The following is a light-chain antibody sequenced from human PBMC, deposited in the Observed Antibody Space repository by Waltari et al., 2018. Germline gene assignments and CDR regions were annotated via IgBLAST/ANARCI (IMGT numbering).Light chain of an antibody. CDR3: QQYGSSPLS. CDR1: QSISSY. V-gene: IGKV3-20*01. CDR2: GGS. Sequence: ESVLTQSPGTLSLSPGERATLSCRASQSISSYLAWYQQKPGQAPRLLIYGGSSRVTGIPDRFSGSGSGTDFTLTISRLEPEDFAVYYCQQYGSSPLSFGGGTKVEIK. J-gene: IGKJ4*01.